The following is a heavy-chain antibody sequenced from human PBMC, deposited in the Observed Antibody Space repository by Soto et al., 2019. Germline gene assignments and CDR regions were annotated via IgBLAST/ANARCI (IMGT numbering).Heavy chain of an antibody. CDR1: GFTFSSYT. Sequence: EVQLVESGGGLVKPGGSLRLSCTASGFTFSSYTMSWVRQAPGKGLEWVSSISSSGTYMVYADSVKGRFTISRDNAKNSVYLQLSSLRAEDSAVYYCRREEYGDWGQGTLVTVSS. CDR3: RREEYGD. V-gene: IGHV3-21*01. D-gene: IGHD1-26*01. J-gene: IGHJ4*02. CDR2: ISSSGTYM.